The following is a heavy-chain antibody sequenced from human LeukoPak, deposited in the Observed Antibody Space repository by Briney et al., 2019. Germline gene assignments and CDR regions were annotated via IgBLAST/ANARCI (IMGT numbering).Heavy chain of an antibody. Sequence: PSETLSLTCTVSGGSISSYYWSWIRQPAGKGLEWIGRIYTSGSTNYNPSLKSRVTMSVDTSKNQFSLKLSSVTAADTAVYYCARQRSGRIWFGGVTPNYYYYYMDVWGKGTTVTISS. CDR2: IYTSGST. CDR3: ARQRSGRIWFGGVTPNYYYYYMDV. V-gene: IGHV4-4*07. CDR1: GGSISSYY. J-gene: IGHJ6*03. D-gene: IGHD3-10*01.